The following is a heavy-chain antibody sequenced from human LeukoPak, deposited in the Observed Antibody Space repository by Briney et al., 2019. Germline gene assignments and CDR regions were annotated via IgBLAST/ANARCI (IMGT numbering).Heavy chain of an antibody. CDR2: IYYSGST. D-gene: IGHD2-15*01. J-gene: IGHJ4*02. CDR3: ARDNGYGQLDS. V-gene: IGHV4-30-4*01. Sequence: PSKTLSLTCTVSGDSINSGDYYWSWIRQPPGNGLEWIGYIYYSGSTYYNPSLKSRVTISVDTSKNQFSLKLSSVTAADTAVYYCARDNGYGQLDSWGQGTLVTVSS. CDR1: GDSINSGDYY.